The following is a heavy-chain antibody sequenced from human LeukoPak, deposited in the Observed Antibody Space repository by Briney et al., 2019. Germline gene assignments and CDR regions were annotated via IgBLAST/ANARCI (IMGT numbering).Heavy chain of an antibody. CDR2: IYYSGSI. CDR1: GGSISSHY. J-gene: IGHJ5*02. D-gene: IGHD3-3*01. V-gene: IGHV4-59*11. CDR3: ARQGTQRDYDFWSGANWFDP. Sequence: TSETLSLTCTVSGGSISSHYWSWIRQPPGKGLEWIGYIYYSGSINYNPSLKSRVTISVDTSKNQFSLKLSSVTAADTAVYYCARQGTQRDYDFWSGANWFDPWGQGTLVTVSS.